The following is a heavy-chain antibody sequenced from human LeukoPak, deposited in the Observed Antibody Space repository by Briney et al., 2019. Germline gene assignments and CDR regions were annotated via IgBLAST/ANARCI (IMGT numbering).Heavy chain of an antibody. CDR2: IKRDGSEK. Sequence: PGGSGRLSCVVSDVTFSSSWMTWVRQAPGKGLEWVAQIKRDGSEKDYVDSVKGRFTISRDNAKNSLYLEMNRLRVEDTAVYYCARGTGTYGYWGQGTLVTVST. V-gene: IGHV3-7*04. J-gene: IGHJ4*02. CDR3: ARGTGTYGY. CDR1: DVTFSSSW. D-gene: IGHD1-26*01.